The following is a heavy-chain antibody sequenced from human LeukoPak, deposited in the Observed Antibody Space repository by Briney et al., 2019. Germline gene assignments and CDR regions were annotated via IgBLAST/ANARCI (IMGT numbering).Heavy chain of an antibody. D-gene: IGHD3-10*01. J-gene: IGHJ3*01. CDR1: GFTFSSYA. CDR2: ITGGGGSP. Sequence: GGSLRLSCAASGFTFSSYAMSWVRQAPGKGLQWVSAITGGGGSPYYADSVKGRFTISRDNSKNTLYLQMNSLRAEDTAVYYCARAMASGDAFDVWGQGTMVTVSS. CDR3: ARAMASGDAFDV. V-gene: IGHV3-23*01.